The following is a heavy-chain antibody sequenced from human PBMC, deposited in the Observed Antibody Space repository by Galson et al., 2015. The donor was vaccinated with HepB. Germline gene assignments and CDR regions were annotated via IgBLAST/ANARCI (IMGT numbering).Heavy chain of an antibody. Sequence: SLRLSCAASGFTFSSYAMSWVRQAPGKGLEWVSAISGSGGSTYYADSVKGRFTISRDNSKNTLYLQMNSLRAEDTAVYYCAKPPGAPGGEDMGVFHDYWGQGTLVTVSS. CDR1: GFTFSSYA. V-gene: IGHV3-23*01. CDR3: AKPPGAPGGEDMGVFHDY. J-gene: IGHJ4*02. CDR2: ISGSGGST. D-gene: IGHD2-15*01.